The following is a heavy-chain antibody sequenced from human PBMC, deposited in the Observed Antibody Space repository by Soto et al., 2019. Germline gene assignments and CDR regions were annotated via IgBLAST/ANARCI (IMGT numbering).Heavy chain of an antibody. Sequence: ASVKVSCKASGYTFTSYGISWVRQAPGQGLEWMGWISAYNGNTNYAQKLQGRVTITADESTSTAYMELSSLRSEDTAVYYCARAPGYVWGSYRPLDYWGQGTLVTVSS. CDR1: GYTFTSYG. J-gene: IGHJ4*02. D-gene: IGHD3-16*02. CDR3: ARAPGYVWGSYRPLDY. V-gene: IGHV1-18*01. CDR2: ISAYNGNT.